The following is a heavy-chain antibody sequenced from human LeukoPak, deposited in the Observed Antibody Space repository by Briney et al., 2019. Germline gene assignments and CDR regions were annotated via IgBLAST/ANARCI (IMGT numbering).Heavy chain of an antibody. D-gene: IGHD2-15*01. CDR2: ISSSSYI. CDR1: GFTFSSYS. V-gene: IGHV3-21*01. Sequence: GGSLRLSCAASGFTFSSYSMNWVRQAPGKGLEWVSSISSSSYIYYADSVKGRFTISRDNAKNSLYLQMNSLRADDTAVHYCARGGAYCSGGSCRADDYWGQGTLVTVSS. J-gene: IGHJ4*02. CDR3: ARGGAYCSGGSCRADDY.